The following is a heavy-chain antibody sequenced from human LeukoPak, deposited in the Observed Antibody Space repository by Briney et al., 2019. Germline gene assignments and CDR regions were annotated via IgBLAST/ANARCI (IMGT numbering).Heavy chain of an antibody. CDR1: GGSIITSSYY. D-gene: IGHD2-15*01. V-gene: IGHV4-39*01. CDR2: IYYTGGI. Sequence: SETLSLNCTVSGGSIITSSYYWGWIRQPPGKGLQWIANIYYTGGIHYNPSLKSRVTIYVHSSKNKFSLKLSYVTAADTAVYLCARQTVALGGIDSWGQGTLVTVSS. CDR3: ARQTVALGGIDS. J-gene: IGHJ4*02.